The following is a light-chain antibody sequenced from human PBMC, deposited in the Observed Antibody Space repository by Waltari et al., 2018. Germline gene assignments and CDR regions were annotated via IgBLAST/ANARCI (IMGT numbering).Light chain of an antibody. CDR1: SSDVGTYNL. Sequence: QSALTQPASVSGSPGQSITISCTGTSSDVGTYNLVSWYQPHPGKAPKVIIYGVTQRPSGVSNRFSCSKSGNTASLTISGLQAEDEADYYCCSYADGTTSVFGGGTKLTVL. CDR3: CSYADGTTSV. CDR2: GVT. V-gene: IGLV2-23*02. J-gene: IGLJ3*02.